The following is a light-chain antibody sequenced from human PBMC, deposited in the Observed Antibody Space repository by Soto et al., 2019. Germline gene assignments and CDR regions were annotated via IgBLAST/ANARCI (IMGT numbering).Light chain of an antibody. CDR1: QSVTNDY. Sequence: EIVLTQSPGTLSLSPGERATLSCRASQSVTNDYLAWYQQKPGQAPRLLIYDASSRATGIPDRFSGSGSGTDFTLTISRLEPEDFAVYYYQQCARSHLTFGHGTNVEIK. J-gene: IGKJ1*01. V-gene: IGKV3-20*01. CDR3: QQCARSHLT. CDR2: DAS.